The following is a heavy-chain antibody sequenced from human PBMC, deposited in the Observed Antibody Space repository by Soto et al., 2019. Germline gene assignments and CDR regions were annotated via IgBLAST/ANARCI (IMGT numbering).Heavy chain of an antibody. D-gene: IGHD2-2*01. J-gene: IGHJ4*02. CDR3: ASDLVVPAATPIRYFDY. CDR1: GGSISSSSYY. CDR2: IYYSGST. Sequence: SETLSLTCTVSGGSISSSSYYWGWIRQPPGKGLEWIGSIYYSGSTYYNPSLKSRVTISVDTSKNQFSLKLSSVTAADTAVYYCASDLVVPAATPIRYFDYWGQGTLVTVSS. V-gene: IGHV4-39*01.